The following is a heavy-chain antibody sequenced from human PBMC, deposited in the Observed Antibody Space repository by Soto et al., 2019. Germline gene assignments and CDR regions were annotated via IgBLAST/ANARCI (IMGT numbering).Heavy chain of an antibody. Sequence: QVQLVQSGAEVKKPGASVKVSCKASGYTFTTYHMHWVRQAPGQGLEWMGIINPSGGSTSYEQKFQGRVTMTRDTYTSTVYMELSSPGSEDTAVYYCAQAEPVAGAYWGQGTLVTVSS. CDR1: GYTFTTYH. J-gene: IGHJ4*02. CDR2: INPSGGST. D-gene: IGHD6-19*01. CDR3: AQAEPVAGAY. V-gene: IGHV1-46*01.